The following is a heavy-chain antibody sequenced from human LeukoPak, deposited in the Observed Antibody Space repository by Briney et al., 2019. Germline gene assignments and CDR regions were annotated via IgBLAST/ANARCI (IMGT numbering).Heavy chain of an antibody. CDR3: ARDSVPHYYDSSGYYGSTDNFDY. V-gene: IGHV1-2*06. D-gene: IGHD3-22*01. J-gene: IGHJ4*02. CDR2: INPNSGGT. CDR1: GYTFTGYY. Sequence: AXVKVSCKASGYTFTGYYMHWVRQAPGQGLEWMGRINPNSGGTNYAQKFQGRVTMTRDTSISTAYMELSRLRSDDTAVYYCARDSVPHYYDSSGYYGSTDNFDYWGQGTLVTVSS.